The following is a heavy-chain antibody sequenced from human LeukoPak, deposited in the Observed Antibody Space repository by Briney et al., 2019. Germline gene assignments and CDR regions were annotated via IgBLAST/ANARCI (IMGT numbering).Heavy chain of an antibody. V-gene: IGHV3-30*04. CDR1: GFTFSSYA. J-gene: IGHJ3*02. D-gene: IGHD5-18*01. Sequence: GGSLRLSCAASGFTFSSYAMHWVRQAPGKGLEWVAVISYDGSNKYYADSVKGRFTISRDNSKNTLYLQMNSLRAEDTAVYYCARARGYSYGYKFAFDIWGQGTMVTVSS. CDR2: ISYDGSNK. CDR3: ARARGYSYGYKFAFDI.